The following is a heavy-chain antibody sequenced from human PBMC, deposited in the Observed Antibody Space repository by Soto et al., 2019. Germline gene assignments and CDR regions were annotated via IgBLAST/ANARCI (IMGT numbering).Heavy chain of an antibody. CDR2: ISWNSGNI. CDR1: GCTFDDYA. J-gene: IGHJ4*02. CDR3: VRSKGGYSYGTPFDY. D-gene: IGHD5-18*01. Sequence: GGSLRLSCAASGCTFDDYAMYWVRQVLGKGLEWVSSISWNSGNIGYADSVKGRFTTSRDNAENSLYLQMNSLRPEDTALYYCVRSKGGYSYGTPFDYWGQGTLVTVSS. V-gene: IGHV3-9*01.